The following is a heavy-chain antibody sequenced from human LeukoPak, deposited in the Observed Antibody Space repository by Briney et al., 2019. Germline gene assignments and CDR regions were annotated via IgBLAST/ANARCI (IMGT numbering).Heavy chain of an antibody. D-gene: IGHD3-3*01. J-gene: IGHJ3*02. V-gene: IGHV3-23*01. CDR2: ISGTGGST. CDR3: AKGDDFWSAYVASDI. CDR1: GFTFNTYA. Sequence: GGSLRLSCAASGFTFNTYAMNWVRQAPGKGLEWVSSISGTGGSTYYADSVKGRFTISRDNSKNTLNLQMNSLRAEDTAVYYCAKGDDFWSAYVASDIWGQGTMVTVSS.